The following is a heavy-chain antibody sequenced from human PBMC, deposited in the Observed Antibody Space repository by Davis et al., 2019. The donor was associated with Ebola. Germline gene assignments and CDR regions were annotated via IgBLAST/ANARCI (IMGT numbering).Heavy chain of an antibody. CDR2: ISDSGTT. V-gene: IGHV4-59*11. CDR3: ARGGLAGVVSARPRWFDP. CDR1: GGSISDHH. D-gene: IGHD6-6*01. J-gene: IGHJ5*02. Sequence: PSETLSLTCSVSGGSISDHHWSWIRQPPGKGREWIGDISDSGTTNYNPSLRRRVTISVDTSANQFSLQLRSVTAADTAVYYCARGGLAGVVSARPRWFDPWGRGILVTASS.